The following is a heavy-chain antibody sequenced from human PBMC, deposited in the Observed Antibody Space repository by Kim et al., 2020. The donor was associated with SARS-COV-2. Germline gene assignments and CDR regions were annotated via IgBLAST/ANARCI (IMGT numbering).Heavy chain of an antibody. J-gene: IGHJ4*02. CDR3: ARLIHSSTSPGDY. V-gene: IGHV5-51*01. Sequence: SRPSFHGQVTISADKSISTAYLQWSSLEASDTAMYYCARLIHSSTSPGDYWGQGTLVTVSS. D-gene: IGHD2-2*01.